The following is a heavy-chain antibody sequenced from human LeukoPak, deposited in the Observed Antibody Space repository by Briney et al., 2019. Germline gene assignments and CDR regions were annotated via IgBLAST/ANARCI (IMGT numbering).Heavy chain of an antibody. Sequence: ASVKVSCKASGCTFTSYYMHWVRQAPGQGLEWMGIINPSGGSTSYAQKFQGRVTMTRDNSKNTLYLQMNSLRAEDTAVYYCARGRYFDYWGQGTLVTVSS. CDR2: INPSGGST. CDR1: GCTFTSYY. CDR3: ARGRYFDY. J-gene: IGHJ4*02. V-gene: IGHV1-46*01.